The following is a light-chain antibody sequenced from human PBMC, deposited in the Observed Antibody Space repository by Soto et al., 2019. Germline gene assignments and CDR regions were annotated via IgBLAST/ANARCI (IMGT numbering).Light chain of an antibody. CDR1: SSNIGNNY. V-gene: IGLV1-51*01. CDR2: DNN. CDR3: GTWDSSLSAWV. J-gene: IGLJ3*02. Sequence: QSVLTQPPSVSAAPGQKVTISCSGSSSNIGNNYVSWYQQLPGTAPKLLIYDNNHRPSRIPDRFSGSKSGSSATLGITGLQTGDEADYYCGTWDSSLSAWVFGGGTKVTVL.